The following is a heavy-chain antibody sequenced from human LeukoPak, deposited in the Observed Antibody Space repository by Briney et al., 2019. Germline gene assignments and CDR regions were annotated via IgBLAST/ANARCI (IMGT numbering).Heavy chain of an antibody. Sequence: GGSLRLSRATSGFPFSDFSMSWVRQAPGKGLEWISTTNSGGTSTYYAESVKGRFTISRDNSKNTLYLQMSSLRVEDTAVYYCAKQSYARSLGEGGPGTLVSISS. CDR2: TNSGGTST. D-gene: IGHD2-8*01. CDR3: AKQSYARSLGE. CDR1: GFPFSDFS. J-gene: IGHJ4*02. V-gene: IGHV3-23*01.